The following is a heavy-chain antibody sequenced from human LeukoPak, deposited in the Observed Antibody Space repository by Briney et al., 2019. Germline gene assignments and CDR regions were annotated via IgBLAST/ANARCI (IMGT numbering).Heavy chain of an antibody. Sequence: GRSLRLSCAASGFTFSSYGMHWVRQAPGKGPEWVAVISYDGSNTYYADSVKGRFTISRDNSKNTLSLQMNSLRVEDTAMYYCAKEGSGYYRWGQGTLVTVSS. CDR1: GFTFSSYG. D-gene: IGHD3-22*01. V-gene: IGHV3-30*18. J-gene: IGHJ5*02. CDR3: AKEGSGYYR. CDR2: ISYDGSNT.